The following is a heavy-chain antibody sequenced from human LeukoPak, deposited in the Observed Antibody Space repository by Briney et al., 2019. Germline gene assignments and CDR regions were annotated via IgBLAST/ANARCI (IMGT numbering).Heavy chain of an antibody. V-gene: IGHV3-21*01. D-gene: IGHD2-15*01. CDR2: ISSSSSYI. CDR3: AGGVASFDY. CDR1: GFTFSSYS. J-gene: IGHJ4*02. Sequence: GGSLRLSCAASGFTFSSYSMNWVRQAPGKGLEWVSSISSSSSYIYYAGSVKGRFTISRDNPKNSLYLQMNSLRAEDTAVYYCAGGVASFDYWGQGTLVTVSS.